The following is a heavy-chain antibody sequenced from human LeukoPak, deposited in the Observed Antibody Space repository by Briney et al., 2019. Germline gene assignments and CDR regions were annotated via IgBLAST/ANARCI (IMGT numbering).Heavy chain of an antibody. J-gene: IGHJ4*02. CDR3: ARGDILTGPDY. CDR2: IYYSGST. D-gene: IGHD3-9*01. V-gene: IGHV4-59*01. CDR1: GGSISSYY. Sequence: SETLSLTCTVSGGSISSYYWSWIRQPPGKGLEWIGYIYYSGSTNYNPSLKSRVTISVDTSKNQFSLKPSSVTAADTAVYYCARGDILTGPDYWGQGTLVTVSS.